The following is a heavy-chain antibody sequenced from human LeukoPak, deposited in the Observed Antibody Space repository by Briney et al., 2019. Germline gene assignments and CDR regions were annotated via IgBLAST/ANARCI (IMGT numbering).Heavy chain of an antibody. CDR1: GYTFTSYA. Sequence: ASVTVSCKASGYTFTSYAMHWVRQAPGQRLEWMGWINAGNGNTKYSQKFQGRVTITRDTSASTAYMELSSLRSEDTAVYYCARSFVSSYYYDSSGYHGDYWGQGTLVTVSS. J-gene: IGHJ4*02. D-gene: IGHD3-22*01. CDR3: ARSFVSSYYYDSSGYHGDY. V-gene: IGHV1-3*01. CDR2: INAGNGNT.